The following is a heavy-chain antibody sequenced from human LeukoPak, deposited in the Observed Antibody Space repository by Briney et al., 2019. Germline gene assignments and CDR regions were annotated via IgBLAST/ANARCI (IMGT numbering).Heavy chain of an antibody. D-gene: IGHD2-21*02. CDR1: GYTFTSYY. J-gene: IGHJ5*02. V-gene: IGHV1-46*01. CDR2: INPSGGST. CDR3: ARAPYCGGDCYPNWFDP. Sequence: GASVKVSCKASGYTFTSYYMHWVRQAPGQGLEWMGIINPSGGSTSYAQKFQGRVTMTRDTSTSTVYMELSSLRSEDTAVYYCARAPYCGGDCYPNWFDPWGQETLVTVSS.